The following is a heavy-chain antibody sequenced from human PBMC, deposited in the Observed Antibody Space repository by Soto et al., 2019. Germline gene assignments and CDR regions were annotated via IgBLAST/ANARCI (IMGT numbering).Heavy chain of an antibody. D-gene: IGHD3-10*01. CDR3: ARDVSNNDYYGSGGIDY. Sequence: QVQLVESGGGVVQPGRSLRLSCAASGFTFSSYGMHWVRQAPGKGLEWVAVIWYDGSNKYYADSVKGRFTISRDNSKNTLYLQMNSLRAEDTAVYYCARDVSNNDYYGSGGIDYWGQGTLVTVSS. CDR1: GFTFSSYG. V-gene: IGHV3-33*01. CDR2: IWYDGSNK. J-gene: IGHJ4*02.